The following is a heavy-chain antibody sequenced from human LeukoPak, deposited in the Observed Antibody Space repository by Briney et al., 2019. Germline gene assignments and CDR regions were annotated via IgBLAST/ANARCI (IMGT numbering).Heavy chain of an antibody. J-gene: IGHJ4*02. CDR3: ARDRAVSLYYCDF. Sequence: PGGSLRLSCAASGFTFTSYSMNWVRQAPGKGLEWVSSISSSSNYIYYADSVKGRFTISRDNAKNLLYLQMNSLRAEDTAVYYCARDRAVSLYYCDFWGQGTLVTVSS. D-gene: IGHD1-26*01. CDR2: ISSSSNYI. V-gene: IGHV3-21*06. CDR1: GFTFTSYS.